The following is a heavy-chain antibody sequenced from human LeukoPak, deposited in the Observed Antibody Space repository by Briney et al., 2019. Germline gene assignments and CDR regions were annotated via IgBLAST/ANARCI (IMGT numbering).Heavy chain of an antibody. CDR3: ARVQTINWFDP. D-gene: IGHD5-24*01. CDR1: GFTFSDYY. J-gene: IGHJ5*02. CDR2: ISSSGSTI. Sequence: GGSLRLSCAASGFTFSDYYMSWIRQAPGKGLEWVSYISSSGSTIYYADSVKGRFTISRDNAKNSLYLQINSLRAEDTAVYYCARVQTINWFDPWGQGTLVTVSS. V-gene: IGHV3-11*01.